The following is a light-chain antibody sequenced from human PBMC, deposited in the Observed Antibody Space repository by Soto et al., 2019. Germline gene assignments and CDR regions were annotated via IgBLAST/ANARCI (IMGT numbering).Light chain of an antibody. CDR2: DAS. CDR3: QQRSNWPQIT. J-gene: IGKJ5*01. CDR1: RSVDST. Sequence: IVLTQSPVTRSLSPGDTATLSRRASRSVDSTLAWYQQKPGQAPRLLIDDASNRATGIAARFSGGGSGTDFTPTIEQLEPEDLAIYDGQQRSNWPQITF. V-gene: IGKV3-11*01.